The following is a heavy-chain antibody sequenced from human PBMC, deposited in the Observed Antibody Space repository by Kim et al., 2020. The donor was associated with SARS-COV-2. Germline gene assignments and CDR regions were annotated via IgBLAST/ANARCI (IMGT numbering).Heavy chain of an antibody. CDR1: GFTFNHYA. V-gene: IGHV3-9*01. Sequence: GGSLRLSCAASGFTFNHYAMHWVRQAPGKGLEWVAGINCNGDTACYADSVKGRFTISRDSAKNSLYLQMNSLGPEDTAVYYCAKDSLLRGQGVGMVYYWSEGTPVTV. CDR2: INCNGDTA. CDR3: AKDSLLRGQGVGMVYY. D-gene: IGHD2-21*01. J-gene: IGHJ4*02.